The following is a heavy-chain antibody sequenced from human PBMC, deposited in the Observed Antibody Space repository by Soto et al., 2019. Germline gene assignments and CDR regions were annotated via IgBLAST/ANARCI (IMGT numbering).Heavy chain of an antibody. J-gene: IGHJ6*02. CDR1: GFTFRTYA. Sequence: LRLSCAASGFTFRTYAMTWVRQSPGKGLEWVSIISSSGDATYYLDSVKGRFTISRDNSRNTLNLQMHSLRAEDTAVYYCAKNGDFWSWGMDVWGQGTTVTVSS. CDR3: AKNGDFWSWGMDV. V-gene: IGHV3-23*01. D-gene: IGHD3-3*01. CDR2: ISSSGDAT.